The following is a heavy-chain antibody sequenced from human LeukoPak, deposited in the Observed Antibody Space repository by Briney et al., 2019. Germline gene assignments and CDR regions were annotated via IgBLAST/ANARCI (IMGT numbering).Heavy chain of an antibody. CDR1: GGSFSGYY. Sequence: SETLSLTCAVYGGSFSGYYWSWIRQPPGKGLEWIGEINHSGSTNYNPSLKSRVTISVDTSKNQFSLKLSSVTAADTAVYYCARGSNNYRTDAFDIWGQGTMVTVSS. J-gene: IGHJ3*02. CDR3: ARGSNNYRTDAFDI. V-gene: IGHV4-34*01. D-gene: IGHD4-4*01. CDR2: INHSGST.